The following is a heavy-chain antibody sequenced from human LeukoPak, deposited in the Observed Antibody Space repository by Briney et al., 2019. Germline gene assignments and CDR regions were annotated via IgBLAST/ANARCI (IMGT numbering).Heavy chain of an antibody. CDR1: GFTFSSYA. J-gene: IGHJ4*02. CDR3: ASRDH. Sequence: GRSLRLSCAASGFTFSSYAMHWVRQAPGKGLEWVAVISYDGSNKYYADSVKGRFTISRDNSKNTLYLQMNNLRAEDTAVYYCASRDHWGQGTLATVSS. V-gene: IGHV3-30-3*01. CDR2: ISYDGSNK.